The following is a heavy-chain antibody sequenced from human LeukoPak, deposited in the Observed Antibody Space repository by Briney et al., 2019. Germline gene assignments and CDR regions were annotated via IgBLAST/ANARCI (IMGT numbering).Heavy chain of an antibody. Sequence: SETLSLTCTVWSRSICSYYWICIRQPAGKGLEWIGRIYTSGSTNYNPSLKSRVTISVDKSKNQFSLELSSVTAADTAVYYCARAYCTRPSCYRPGDYYYYYMDVWGKGTTVTVSS. V-gene: IGHV4-4*07. D-gene: IGHD2-2*01. CDR1: SRSICSYY. CDR3: ARAYCTRPSCYRPGDYYYYYMDV. CDR2: IYTSGST. J-gene: IGHJ6*03.